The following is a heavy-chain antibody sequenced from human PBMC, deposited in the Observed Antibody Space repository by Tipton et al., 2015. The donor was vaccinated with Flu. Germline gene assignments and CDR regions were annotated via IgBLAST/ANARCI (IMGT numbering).Heavy chain of an antibody. CDR2: ISWDGGST. V-gene: IGHV3-43D*04. J-gene: IGHJ6*02. CDR3: AKGSITGTPRNYYYYYGMDV. CDR1: GFTFDDYA. D-gene: IGHD1-7*01. Sequence: SLRLSCAASGFTFDDYAMHWVRQAPGKGLEWVSLISWDGGSTYYADSVKGRFTISRDNSKNSLYLQMNSLRAEDTALYYCAKGSITGTPRNYYYYYGMDVWGQGTTVTVSS.